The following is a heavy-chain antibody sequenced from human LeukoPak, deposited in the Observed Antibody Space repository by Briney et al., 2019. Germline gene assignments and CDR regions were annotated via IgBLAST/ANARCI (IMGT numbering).Heavy chain of an antibody. CDR2: ISAYNGNT. V-gene: IGHV1-18*01. CDR1: GYTFTSYG. J-gene: IGHJ6*03. CDR3: ARVVGQFVLGRPNYYCYMDV. D-gene: IGHD3-3*02. Sequence: GASVKVSCKASGYTFTSYGISWVRQAPGQGLEWMGWISAYNGNTNYAQKLQGRVTMTTDTSTSTAYMELRSLRSDDTAVYYCARVVGQFVLGRPNYYCYMDVWGKGTTVTVSS.